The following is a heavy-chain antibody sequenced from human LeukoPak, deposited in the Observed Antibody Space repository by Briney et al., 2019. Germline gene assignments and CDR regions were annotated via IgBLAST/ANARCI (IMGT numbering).Heavy chain of an antibody. V-gene: IGHV3-53*01. CDR3: ARVSDGAYFDS. J-gene: IGHJ4*02. Sequence: GGSLRLSCAASGFTFSSYAMSWVRQAPGKGLEWVSVIYSGGSTYYADSVKGRFTISRNNSKNTVSFQMNSLRAEDTAVYYCARVSDGAYFDSWGQGTLVTVSS. CDR1: GFTFSSYA. CDR2: IYSGGST.